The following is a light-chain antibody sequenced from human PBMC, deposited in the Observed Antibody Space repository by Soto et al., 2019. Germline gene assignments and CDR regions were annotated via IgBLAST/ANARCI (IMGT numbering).Light chain of an antibody. CDR2: EVS. J-gene: IGLJ2*01. CDR1: SSDVGAYNY. V-gene: IGLV2-14*01. CDR3: SSYTSSSTLVV. Sequence: QSVLTQPASVSGSPGQSITISCTGTSSDVGAYNYVSWYQRHPGKAPKLMIYEVSNRPSGVSNRFSGSKSGNTASLTISGLQAEDEADYYCSSYTSSSTLVVFGGGTKLTVL.